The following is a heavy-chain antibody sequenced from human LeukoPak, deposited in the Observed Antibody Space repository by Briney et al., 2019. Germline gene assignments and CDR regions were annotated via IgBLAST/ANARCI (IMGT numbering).Heavy chain of an antibody. D-gene: IGHD5-12*01. CDR2: ISYDGSNK. V-gene: IGHV3-30*18. Sequence: GRSLRLSCAASGFTFSSYGMHWVRQAPGKGLEWVAVISYDGSNKYYADSVKGRFTISRDNSKNTLYLQMNSLRAEDTAVYYCAKVRSNVDIVATLDYWGQGTLVTVSS. J-gene: IGHJ4*02. CDR1: GFTFSSYG. CDR3: AKVRSNVDIVATLDY.